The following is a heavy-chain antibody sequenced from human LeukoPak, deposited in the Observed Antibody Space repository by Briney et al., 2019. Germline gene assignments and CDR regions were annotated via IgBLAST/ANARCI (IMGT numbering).Heavy chain of an antibody. CDR3: ARETQLESFDY. CDR2: ITSSSSYI. V-gene: IGHV3-21*01. D-gene: IGHD1-1*01. J-gene: IGHJ4*02. CDR1: GFTFSTYT. Sequence: GGSLRLSCVASGFTFSTYTMNWVRQAPGQGLEWVSSITSSSSYIHYTDSMKGRFTVSRDNAKNSLYLQMNSLRVEDTAVYYCARETQLESFDYWGQGTLVTVSS.